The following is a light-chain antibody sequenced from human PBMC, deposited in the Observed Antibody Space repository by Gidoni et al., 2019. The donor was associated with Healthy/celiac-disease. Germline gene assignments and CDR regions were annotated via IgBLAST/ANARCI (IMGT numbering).Light chain of an antibody. Sequence: QSVLPQPPSVSGAPGQRVTISCTGSSSHIGAGYDVHWYQQLPGTAPKLLSYGNSNRPSGVPDRFSGSKSGTSASLAITGLQAEDEADYYCQSYDSSLSGSDWVFGGGTKLTVL. CDR3: QSYDSSLSGSDWV. J-gene: IGLJ3*02. CDR1: SSHIGAGYD. CDR2: GNS. V-gene: IGLV1-40*01.